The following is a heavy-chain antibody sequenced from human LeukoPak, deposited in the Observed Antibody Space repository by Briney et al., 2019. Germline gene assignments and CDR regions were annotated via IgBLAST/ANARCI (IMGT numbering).Heavy chain of an antibody. CDR3: AKAFVVGGYCGGDCYSDY. J-gene: IGHJ4*02. CDR2: ISSSSSTI. Sequence: GGSLRLSCAASGFTFSSYSMNWVRQAPGKGLEWVSYISSSSSTIYYADSVKGRFTISRDNSKNTLYLQMDSLRAEDTAVYYCAKAFVVGGYCGGDCYSDYWGQGTLVTVSS. CDR1: GFTFSSYS. D-gene: IGHD2-21*02. V-gene: IGHV3-48*01.